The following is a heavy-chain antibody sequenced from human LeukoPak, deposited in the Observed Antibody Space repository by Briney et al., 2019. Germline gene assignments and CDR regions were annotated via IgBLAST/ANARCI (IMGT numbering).Heavy chain of an antibody. CDR1: GGSISSGDYY. D-gene: IGHD6-13*01. CDR3: ARSFIAAALFDY. J-gene: IGHJ4*02. V-gene: IGHV4-30-4*01. CDR2: IYYSGST. Sequence: PSETLSLTCTVSGGSISSGDYYWSWIRQPPGKGLEWIGYIYYSGSTYYNPSLKSRVTISVDTSKNQFSLKLSSVTAADTAVYYCARSFIAAALFDYWGQGTLVTVSS.